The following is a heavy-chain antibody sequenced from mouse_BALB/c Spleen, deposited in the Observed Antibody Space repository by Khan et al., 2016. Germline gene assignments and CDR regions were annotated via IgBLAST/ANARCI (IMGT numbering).Heavy chain of an antibody. CDR1: GFTFSSFG. CDR3: GRGDY. V-gene: IGHV5-17*02. Sequence: EVELVASGGGLVQPGGSRKLSCAASGFTFSSFGMHWVRQAPEKGLEWVAFISSGSSAIYYADTVKGRFTISRDTPKNPLFLQMTSLRSEDTAMDYCGRGDYWGQGTTLTVSS. J-gene: IGHJ2*01. CDR2: ISSGSSAI.